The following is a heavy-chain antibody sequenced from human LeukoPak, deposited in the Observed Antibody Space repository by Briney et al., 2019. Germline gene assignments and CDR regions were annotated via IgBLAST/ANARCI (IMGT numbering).Heavy chain of an antibody. CDR2: INPDSGGT. CDR3: ARGRTTFRSSGCGY. Sequence: ASVKVSCKASGYTFTGHYIHWVRQAPGQRPEWMGWINPDSGGTNFGQKFQGRVTMTRDTSTSTVYMELSSLRSEDTAVYYCARGRTTFRSSGCGYWGQGTLVTASS. V-gene: IGHV1-2*02. D-gene: IGHD6-19*01. CDR1: GYTFTGHY. J-gene: IGHJ4*02.